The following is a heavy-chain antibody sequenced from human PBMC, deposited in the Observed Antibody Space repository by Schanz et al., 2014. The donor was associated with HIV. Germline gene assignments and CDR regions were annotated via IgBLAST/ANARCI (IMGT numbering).Heavy chain of an antibody. D-gene: IGHD3-9*01. Sequence: QLVQSGAEVKKPGASVKVSCRASGYTFTTYGITWVRQAPGQGLEWMGWISGYKGNTNYAQKLQGRVTLTTDTSTNTAYMELRSLRSDDTAVYYCAKGQDWPGPQLDHWGHGSLVIVSS. CDR1: GYTFTTYG. J-gene: IGHJ4*03. CDR2: ISGYKGNT. CDR3: AKGQDWPGPQLDH. V-gene: IGHV1-18*01.